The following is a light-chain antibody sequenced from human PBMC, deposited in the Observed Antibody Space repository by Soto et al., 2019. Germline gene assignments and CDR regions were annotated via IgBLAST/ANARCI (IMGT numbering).Light chain of an antibody. V-gene: IGLV2-14*01. J-gene: IGLJ1*01. CDR3: SSYVSNNNYV. CDR2: GVS. CDR1: SSDIGGYNY. Sequence: QSVLTHPASVSGSPGQSITISCTGTSSDIGGYNYVSWYQQYPGKAPKLMIYGVSNRPSGVSNRFSGSKSGNTASLTITGLQAEDEADYYCSSYVSNNNYVFGTGTKVTVL.